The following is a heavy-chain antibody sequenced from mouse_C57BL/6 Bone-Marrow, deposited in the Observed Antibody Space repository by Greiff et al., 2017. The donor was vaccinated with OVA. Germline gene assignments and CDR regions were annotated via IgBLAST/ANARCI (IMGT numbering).Heavy chain of an antibody. CDR2: IDPENGDT. V-gene: IGHV14-4*01. J-gene: IGHJ1*03. CDR3: TGYYGSRLYWYFDV. D-gene: IGHD1-1*01. CDR1: GFNIQDDY. Sequence: EVQLQQSGAELVRPGASVTLSCTASGFNIQDDYMHWVKQRPEQGLEWIGWIDPENGDTEYASKFQGKATITADTSSNPAYLQLSSLTSEDTAVYYCTGYYGSRLYWYFDVWGTGTTVTVSS.